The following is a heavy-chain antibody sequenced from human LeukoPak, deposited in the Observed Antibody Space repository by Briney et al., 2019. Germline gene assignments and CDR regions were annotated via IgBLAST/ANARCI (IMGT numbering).Heavy chain of an antibody. CDR3: ASDYSSSWGD. CDR2: IYYSGST. V-gene: IGHV4-39*01. D-gene: IGHD6-13*01. Sequence: SETLSLTCTVSGGSISSSSYYWGWIRQPPGRGLEWIGSIYYSGSTYYNPSLKSRVTISVDTSKNQFSLKLSSVTAADTAVYYCASDYSSSWGDWGQGTLVTVSS. J-gene: IGHJ1*01. CDR1: GGSISSSSYY.